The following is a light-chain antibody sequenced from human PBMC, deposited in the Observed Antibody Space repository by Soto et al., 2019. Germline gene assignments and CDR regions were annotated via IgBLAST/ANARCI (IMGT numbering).Light chain of an antibody. Sequence: QSALTQPASVSGSPGQSITISCTGTSSDVGGYNYVSWFQQHPGKAPKLKIYEVSNRPSGVSNRFSGSKSVYTASLTISELQAEDEADYYCTSFTSSSTWVFGGGTQLTVL. J-gene: IGLJ3*02. CDR1: SSDVGGYNY. V-gene: IGLV2-14*03. CDR2: EVS. CDR3: TSFTSSSTWV.